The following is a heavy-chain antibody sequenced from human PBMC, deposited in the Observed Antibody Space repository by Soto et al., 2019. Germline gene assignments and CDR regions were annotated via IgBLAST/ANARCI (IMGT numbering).Heavy chain of an antibody. CDR3: ARGVLGPGDYYYGMDV. CDR2: IGAASDT. CDR1: GFTFSNYD. V-gene: IGHV3-13*01. Sequence: PGGSLRLSCAASGFTFSNYDMHWVRQAPGEGLEWVSGIGAASDTYYPVSVKGRFTVSRDNAKKSLYLQMNSLRAGDTAVYYCARGVLGPGDYYYGMDVWGQGTTVTVSS. D-gene: IGHD7-27*01. J-gene: IGHJ6*02.